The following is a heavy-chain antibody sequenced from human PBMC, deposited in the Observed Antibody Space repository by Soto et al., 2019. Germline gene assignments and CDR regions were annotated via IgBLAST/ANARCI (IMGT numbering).Heavy chain of an antibody. D-gene: IGHD6-19*01. CDR2: IYSGGST. Sequence: GGSLRLSCTASGFTVSSNYMSWVRQAPGKGLEWVAVIYSGGSTYYADSVKGRFTISRDNSKNTLFLQMNSLSAEDTAVYYCAARYSSGWYAYWGQGTLVTVSS. CDR1: GFTVSSNY. CDR3: AARYSSGWYAY. J-gene: IGHJ4*02. V-gene: IGHV3-53*01.